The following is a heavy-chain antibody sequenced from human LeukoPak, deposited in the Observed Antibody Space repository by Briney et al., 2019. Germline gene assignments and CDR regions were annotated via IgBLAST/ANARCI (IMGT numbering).Heavy chain of an antibody. V-gene: IGHV4-59*01. D-gene: IGHD3-3*01. J-gene: IGHJ5*02. CDR1: GGSISSYY. CDR2: IYYSGST. CDR3: ARVETADGGRFLEWLYNWFDP. Sequence: PSETQSLTRVVSGGSISSYYWSSIWQPPGKGLEWIGYIYYSGSTNYNPSLKSRVTISVDTSKNQFSLKLSSVTAADTAVYYCARVETADGGRFLEWLYNWFDPWGQGTLVTVS.